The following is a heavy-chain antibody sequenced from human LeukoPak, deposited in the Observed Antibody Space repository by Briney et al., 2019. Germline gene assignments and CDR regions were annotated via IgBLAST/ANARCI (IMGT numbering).Heavy chain of an antibody. CDR3: ARGTIAVAGPHFDY. CDR1: GGSFSGYY. CDR2: INHSGST. J-gene: IGHJ4*02. V-gene: IGHV4-34*01. Sequence: SETLSLTCAVYGGSFSGYYWSWIRQPPGKGLEWIGEINHSGSTNYNPSLKSRVTISVDTSKNQFSLKLSSVTAADTAAYFCARGTIAVAGPHFDYWGQGTLVTVSS. D-gene: IGHD6-13*01.